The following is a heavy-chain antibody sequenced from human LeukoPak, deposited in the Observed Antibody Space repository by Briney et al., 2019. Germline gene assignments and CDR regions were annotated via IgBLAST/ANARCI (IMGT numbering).Heavy chain of an antibody. D-gene: IGHD3-22*01. V-gene: IGHV3-23*01. CDR1: GFTFSSYA. Sequence: GGSLRLSCAASGFTFSSYAMSWVRQAPGKGLEWVSTISATGGSTYYADSMKGRFTVSRDNSKNTLYPQMNSLRAEDTAVHYCAKVSTDSRGYYQKWGQGTLVTVSS. J-gene: IGHJ4*02. CDR3: AKVSTDSRGYYQK. CDR2: ISATGGST.